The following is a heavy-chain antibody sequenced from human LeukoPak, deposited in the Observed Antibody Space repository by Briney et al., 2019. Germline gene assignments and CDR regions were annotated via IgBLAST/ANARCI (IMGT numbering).Heavy chain of an antibody. J-gene: IGHJ2*01. CDR2: ISYSGST. Sequence: SETLSLTCTVSGVSISSGVSYWSWIRQHPGRGLEWIGYISYSGSTYQNPSLKSRVTISLDTSKNQFSLKLSSVTAADTAVYYCARGQQLDWYFDLWGRGTLVTVSS. CDR1: GVSISSGVSY. V-gene: IGHV4-31*03. D-gene: IGHD6-13*01. CDR3: ARGQQLDWYFDL.